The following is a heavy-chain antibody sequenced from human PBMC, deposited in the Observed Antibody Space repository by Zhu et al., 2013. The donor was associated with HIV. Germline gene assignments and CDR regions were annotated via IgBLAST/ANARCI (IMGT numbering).Heavy chain of an antibody. CDR1: GYTFATYT. J-gene: IGHJ3*02. CDR2: INPYSGNT. V-gene: IGHV1-18*01. CDR3: ASRREEGATTDDAFDI. Sequence: QVQLVQSGAEVKKPGASVRVSCKTSGYTFATYTLTWVRQAPGQGLEWMGWINPYSGNTDYAQKFKGRVALTTDTATSTAYMELMSLTSDDTAVYYCASRREEGATTDDAFDIWGQGTMVTVSS. D-gene: IGHD1-26*01.